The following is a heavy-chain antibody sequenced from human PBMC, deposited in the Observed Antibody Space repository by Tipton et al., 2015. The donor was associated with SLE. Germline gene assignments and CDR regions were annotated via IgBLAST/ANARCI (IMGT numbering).Heavy chain of an antibody. CDR2: IYSGGST. CDR3: ARESADTAMGGAFDI. V-gene: IGHV3-66*02. Sequence: GSLRLSCAASGFTVSSNYMSWVRQAPGKGLEWVSVIYSGGSTYYADSVKGRFTISRDNSKNTLYLQMNSLRAEDTAVYYCARESADTAMGGAFDIWGQGTMVTVSS. CDR1: GFTVSSNY. D-gene: IGHD5-18*01. J-gene: IGHJ3*02.